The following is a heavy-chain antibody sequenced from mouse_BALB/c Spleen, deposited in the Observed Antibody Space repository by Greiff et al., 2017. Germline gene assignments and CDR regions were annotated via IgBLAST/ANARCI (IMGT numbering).Heavy chain of an antibody. CDR1: GFNIKDTY. Sequence: VQLKQSGAELVKPGASVKLSCTASGFNIKDTYMHWVKQRPEQGLEWIGRIDPANGNTKYDPKFQGKATITADTSSNTAYLQLSSLTSEDTAVYYCALTTVVATCDYWGQGTTLTVSS. CDR2: IDPANGNT. CDR3: ALTTVVATCDY. V-gene: IGHV14-3*02. D-gene: IGHD1-1*01. J-gene: IGHJ2*01.